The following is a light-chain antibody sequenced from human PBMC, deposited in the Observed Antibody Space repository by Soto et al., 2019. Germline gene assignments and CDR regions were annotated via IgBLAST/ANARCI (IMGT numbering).Light chain of an antibody. V-gene: IGKV1-33*01. CDR1: QDISNS. CDR2: GAS. CDR3: QQYHHLPSIT. Sequence: DIQMTQSPSSLSASVGDRVTITCQASQDISNSLNWYQQKPGKAPKLLIYGASNLVTGVPSRFSGSGSGPVFTFAISSLQPEDIATYFCQQYHHLPSITFGQGTRLEIK. J-gene: IGKJ5*01.